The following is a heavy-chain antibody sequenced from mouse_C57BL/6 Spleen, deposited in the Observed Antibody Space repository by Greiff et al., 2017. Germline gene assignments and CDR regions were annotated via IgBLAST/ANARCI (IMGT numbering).Heavy chain of an antibody. CDR2: IYPGDGDT. Sequence: VQRVESGPELVKPGASVKISCKASGYAFSSSWMNWVKQRPGKGLEWIGRIYPGDGDTNYNGKFKGKATLTADKSSSTAYMQLSSLTSEDSAVYFCAIDYDVDYFDYWGQGTTLTVSS. J-gene: IGHJ2*01. V-gene: IGHV1-82*01. CDR1: GYAFSSSW. D-gene: IGHD2-4*01. CDR3: AIDYDVDYFDY.